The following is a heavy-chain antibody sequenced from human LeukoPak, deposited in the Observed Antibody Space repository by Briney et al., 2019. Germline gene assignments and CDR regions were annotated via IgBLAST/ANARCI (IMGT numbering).Heavy chain of an antibody. D-gene: IGHD4-17*01. V-gene: IGHV3-23*01. CDR1: GFTFSSYV. Sequence: GGSLRLSCAASGFTFSSYVMSWVRQAPGKGLDWVSDISGSGGTTYYADSVKGRFTISRDNSKNTLYLQMNSLRAEDTAIYYCAKDSSTTVTTKGGPRRSFDYWGLGTLVTVSS. CDR2: ISGSGGTT. CDR3: AKDSSTTVTTKGGPRRSFDY. J-gene: IGHJ4*02.